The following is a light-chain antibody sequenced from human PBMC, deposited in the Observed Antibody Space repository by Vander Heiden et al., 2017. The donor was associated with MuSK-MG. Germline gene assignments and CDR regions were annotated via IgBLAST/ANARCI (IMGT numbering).Light chain of an antibody. CDR2: YTSDSDK. V-gene: IGLV5-45*01. CDR1: SGIDVGSYR. CDR3: MIWYGSSVV. Sequence: QPVLTQPASLSAPPGASASLTCTLRSGIDVGSYRIYWYQQKLGSPPQFLLRYTSDSDKQEGSGVPSRFSGSKDASANAGILVIAGRQSEDEADYYCMIWYGSSVVFGGGTKLTVL. J-gene: IGLJ2*01.